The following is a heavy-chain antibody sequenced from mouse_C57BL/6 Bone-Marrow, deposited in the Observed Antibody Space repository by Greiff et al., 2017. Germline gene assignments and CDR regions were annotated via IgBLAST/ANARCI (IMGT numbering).Heavy chain of an antibody. Sequence: VQGVESGGGLVQPGESLKLSCESNEYEFPSHDMSWVRKTPEKRLELVAAINSDGGSTYYPDTMERRFIISRDNTKKTLYLQMSSLWSEDTALYYCARQMVTTRRYFDYWGQGTTLTVSS. D-gene: IGHD2-1*01. CDR2: INSDGGST. V-gene: IGHV5-2*01. CDR1: EYEFPSHD. J-gene: IGHJ2*01. CDR3: ARQMVTTRRYFDY.